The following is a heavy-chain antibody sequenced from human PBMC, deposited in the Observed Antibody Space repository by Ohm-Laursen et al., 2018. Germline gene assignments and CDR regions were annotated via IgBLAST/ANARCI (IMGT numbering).Heavy chain of an antibody. CDR3: ARGEDSSGYYNCLL. D-gene: IGHD3-22*01. Sequence: SETLSLTCTVSGGSVSSGSYYWSWIRQPPGKKLEWIGNIYYSGSTDYNPSLKSRVTISVDTSKKQFSLKLSSVAAADTAVYYCARGEDSSGYYNCLLWGQGTLIPVSS. CDR1: GGSVSSGSYY. J-gene: IGHJ4*02. CDR2: IYYSGST. V-gene: IGHV4-61*01.